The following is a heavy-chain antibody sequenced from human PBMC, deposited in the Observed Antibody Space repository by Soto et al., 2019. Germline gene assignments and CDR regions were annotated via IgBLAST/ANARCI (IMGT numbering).Heavy chain of an antibody. CDR1: GGTFSSYA. CDR3: ARDGDDSSGYSPSGYYYYGMDV. V-gene: IGHV1-69*01. Sequence: QVQLVQSGAEVKKPGSSVKVSCKASGGTFSSYAISWVRQAPGQGLEWMGGIIPIFGTANYAQKFQGRVTITADESTSTAYMELSSLRSEDTAVYYCARDGDDSSGYSPSGYYYYGMDVWGQGTTVTVSS. D-gene: IGHD3-22*01. J-gene: IGHJ6*02. CDR2: IIPIFGTA.